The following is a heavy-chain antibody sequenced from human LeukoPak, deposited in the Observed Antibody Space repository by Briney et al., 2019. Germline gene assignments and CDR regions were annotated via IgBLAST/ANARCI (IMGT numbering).Heavy chain of an antibody. CDR3: ARPRTAAAGQTFDY. CDR2: ISSSSSYI. J-gene: IGHJ4*02. D-gene: IGHD6-13*01. CDR1: GFTFSSYS. Sequence: GGSLRLSCAASGFTFSSYSMNWVRLAPGKGLEWDSSISSSSSYIYYADSVKGRFTISRDNAKNSLYLQMNSLRAEDTAVYYCARPRTAAAGQTFDYWCQGTLVTVSS. V-gene: IGHV3-21*01.